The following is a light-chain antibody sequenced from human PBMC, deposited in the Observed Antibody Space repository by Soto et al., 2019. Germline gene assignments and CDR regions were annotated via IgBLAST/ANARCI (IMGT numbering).Light chain of an antibody. CDR1: SSNIGAGYD. J-gene: IGLJ2*01. CDR2: GNS. V-gene: IGLV1-40*01. CDR3: QSYDSSLSGSV. Sequence: QSVLTQPPSVSGAPGQRVTISCTGSSSNIGAGYDVHWYQQLPGTAPKLLIYGNSNRPSGVPDRFSGSKSGTSASLAITGLQAEVEADYYCQSYDSSLSGSVFGGGTKRTVL.